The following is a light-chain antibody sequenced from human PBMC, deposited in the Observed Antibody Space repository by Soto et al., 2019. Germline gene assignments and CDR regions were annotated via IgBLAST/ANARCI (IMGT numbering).Light chain of an antibody. CDR1: QSVSSSY. V-gene: IGKV3-20*01. J-gene: IGKJ1*01. CDR3: QQYGGGPWT. CDR2: GAS. Sequence: EIVLTQSPGTLSLSPGERATLSCRASQSVSSSYLAWYQQKPGQAPRLLIYGASSRATGIPARFSGSGSGTDFTLTISSLEPEDFAVFYCQQYGGGPWTFGQGTKVDIK.